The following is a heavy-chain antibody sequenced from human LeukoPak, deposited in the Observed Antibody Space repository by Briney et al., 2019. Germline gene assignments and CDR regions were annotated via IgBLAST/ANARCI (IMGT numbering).Heavy chain of an antibody. V-gene: IGHV4-59*08. J-gene: IGHJ4*02. Sequence: SKTLSLTCTVSGGSISSYYWSWIRQPPGKGLEWIGYIYHSGSTNYNPSLKSRVTISVDTSKNQFSLKLSSVTAADTAVYYCARMDYYDSSGYLHYWGQGTLVTVSS. CDR3: ARMDYYDSSGYLHY. CDR2: IYHSGST. D-gene: IGHD3-22*01. CDR1: GGSISSYY.